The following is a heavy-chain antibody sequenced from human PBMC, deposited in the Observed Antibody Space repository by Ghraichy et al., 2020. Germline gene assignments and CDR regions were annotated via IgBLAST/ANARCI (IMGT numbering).Heavy chain of an antibody. CDR1: GFAFGGYA. CDR3: AKDYYYYSVGPPEVFNR. D-gene: IGHD3-16*01. V-gene: IGHV3-23*01. CDR2: ISASGDRT. J-gene: IGHJ5*02. Sequence: GGSLRLSCAASGFAFGGYAMGWIRQAPGKGLEWVSSISASGDRTYYADSVKGRLTISGDNSKDTLSLQMSGLRGDDTAIYYCAKDYYYYSVGPPEVFNRWGQGALVTVSS.